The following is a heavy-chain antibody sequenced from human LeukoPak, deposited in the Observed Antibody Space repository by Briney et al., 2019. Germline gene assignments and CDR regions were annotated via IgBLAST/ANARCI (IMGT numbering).Heavy chain of an antibody. CDR1: TGSISSFY. D-gene: IGHD3-16*01. J-gene: IGHJ4*02. CDR3: AGQGGHHFDY. V-gene: IGHV4-59*08. Sequence: SETLSLTCTVYTGSISSFYWRWIRPPPGKGLEWIRYSYYSGSTNYNPSRKSRVTISVDAAKNQFSRKRSSVPAADTAVYYWAGQGGHHFDYRGQGNLVTVSS. CDR2: SYYSGST.